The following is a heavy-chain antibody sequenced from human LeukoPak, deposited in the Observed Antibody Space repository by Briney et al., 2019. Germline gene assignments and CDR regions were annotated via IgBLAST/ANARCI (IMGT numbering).Heavy chain of an antibody. J-gene: IGHJ4*02. CDR3: ARDSGYYDSSGSYYFDY. Sequence: GGSLRLSCAASGFTFSSYAMNWVRQAPGKGLEWVAVISYDGSNKYYADSVKGRFTISRDNSKNTLYLQMNSLRAEDTAVYYCARDSGYYDSSGSYYFDYWGQGTLVTVSS. CDR2: ISYDGSNK. CDR1: GFTFSSYA. D-gene: IGHD3-22*01. V-gene: IGHV3-30*01.